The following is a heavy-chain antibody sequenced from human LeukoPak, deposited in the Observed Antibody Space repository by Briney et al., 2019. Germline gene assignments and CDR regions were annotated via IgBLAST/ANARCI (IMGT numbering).Heavy chain of an antibody. Sequence: PGGSLRLSCAASGFTFSSYSMNWVRQAPGKGLEWVSSISSSSSYIYYADSVKGRFTISRDNAKNSLYLQMNSLRAEDTAVCYCARGSPEYQLLHYFDYWGQGTLVTVSS. CDR1: GFTFSSYS. CDR2: ISSSSSYI. V-gene: IGHV3-21*01. J-gene: IGHJ4*02. CDR3: ARGSPEYQLLHYFDY. D-gene: IGHD2-2*01.